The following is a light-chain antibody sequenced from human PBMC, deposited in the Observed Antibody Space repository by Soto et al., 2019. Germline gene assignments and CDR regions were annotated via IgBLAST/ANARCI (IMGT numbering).Light chain of an antibody. Sequence: HSALTQPGSLSGSPGQSVTISCTGTSSDISDYHYNSVSWYQQHPDKAPKVMIFDVTKRPSGVPDRFSGSKSGNTASLTISGLQAEDEADYYCCSYAGTYTYVFGTGTKVTVL. J-gene: IGLJ1*01. CDR1: SSDISDYHY. CDR2: DVT. V-gene: IGLV2-11*01. CDR3: CSYAGTYTYV.